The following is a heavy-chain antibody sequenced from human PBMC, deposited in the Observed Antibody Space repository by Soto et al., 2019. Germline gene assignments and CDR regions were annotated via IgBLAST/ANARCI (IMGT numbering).Heavy chain of an antibody. CDR3: ASCNTNGVPPATYYYGMDV. D-gene: IGHD2-8*01. CDR1: GGTFSSYA. J-gene: IGHJ6*02. CDR2: IIPIFGTA. Sequence: QVQLVQSGAEVKKPGSSVKVSCKASGGTFSSYAISWVRQAPGQGLEWLGGIIPIFGTANYAQKFQGRVTITADESTSTAYMERSSLRSEDTAVYYCASCNTNGVPPATYYYGMDVWGQGTTVTVSS. V-gene: IGHV1-69*01.